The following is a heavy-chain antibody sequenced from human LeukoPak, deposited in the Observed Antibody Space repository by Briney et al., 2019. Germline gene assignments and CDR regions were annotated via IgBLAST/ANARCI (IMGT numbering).Heavy chain of an antibody. CDR1: GGSINNYY. CDR3: ARGRDGYLDY. CDR2: IYHSGST. D-gene: IGHD5-24*01. V-gene: IGHV4-59*12. Sequence: SETLSLTCNVSGGSINNYYWSWIRQPPGKGLEWIGYIYHSGSTYYNPSLKSRVTISVDRSKNQFSLKLSSVTAADTAVYYCARGRDGYLDYWGQGTLVTVSS. J-gene: IGHJ4*03.